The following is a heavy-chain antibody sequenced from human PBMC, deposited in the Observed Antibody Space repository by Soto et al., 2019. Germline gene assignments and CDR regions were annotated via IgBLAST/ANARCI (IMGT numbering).Heavy chain of an antibody. CDR2: INHSGST. Sequence: QVQLQQWGAGLLKPSETLSLTCAVYGGSFSGYYWSWIRQPPGKGLEWIGEINHSGSTNYNPSLKSRVTISVDTSKNQFSLKLSSVTAADTAVYYCARGLGGITMVRGVITRKGSALYYWGQGTLVTVSS. CDR1: GGSFSGYY. CDR3: ARGLGGITMVRGVITRKGSALYY. V-gene: IGHV4-34*01. D-gene: IGHD3-10*01. J-gene: IGHJ4*02.